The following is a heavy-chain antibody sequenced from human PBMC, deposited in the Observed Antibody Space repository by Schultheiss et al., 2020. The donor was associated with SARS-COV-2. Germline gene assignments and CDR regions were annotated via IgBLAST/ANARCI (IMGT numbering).Heavy chain of an antibody. CDR3: ARGVAVAGSPYDAFDI. J-gene: IGHJ3*02. D-gene: IGHD6-19*01. V-gene: IGHV3-64D*06. CDR2: INSNGGST. Sequence: GGSLRLSCSASGFTFSSYAMDWVRQAPGKGLEYVSTINSNGGSTYYADSVKGRFTISRDNSKNMLYLQMSSLRAEDTAVYYCARGVAVAGSPYDAFDIWGQGTMVTVSS. CDR1: GFTFSSYA.